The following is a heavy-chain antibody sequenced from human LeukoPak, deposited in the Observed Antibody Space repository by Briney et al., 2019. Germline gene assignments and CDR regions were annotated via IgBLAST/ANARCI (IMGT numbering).Heavy chain of an antibody. CDR2: INPNSGDT. CDR1: GYTFTGYY. Sequence: ASVKVSCKASGYTFTGYYMHWVRQAPGQGLEWMGWINPNSGDTNYAQKFQGWVTMTRDTSINTAYIEVSRLRSDDTAVYYCARDYGSGSYDFWFDPWGQGTQVIVSS. V-gene: IGHV1-2*04. CDR3: ARDYGSGSYDFWFDP. D-gene: IGHD3-10*01. J-gene: IGHJ5*02.